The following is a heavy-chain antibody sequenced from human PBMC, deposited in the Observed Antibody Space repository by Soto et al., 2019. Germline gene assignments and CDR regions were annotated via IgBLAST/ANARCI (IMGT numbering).Heavy chain of an antibody. V-gene: IGHV4-31*11. Sequence: SETLSLTCAVYGGSFSGYYWSWIRQHPGKGLEWIGYIYYSGSTYYNPSLKSRVTISVDTSKNQFSLKLSSVTAADTAVYYCARASDNDYYDSSGHYGMDVWGQGTTVTVSS. CDR3: ARASDNDYYDSSGHYGMDV. CDR2: IYYSGST. D-gene: IGHD3-22*01. CDR1: GGSFSGYY. J-gene: IGHJ6*02.